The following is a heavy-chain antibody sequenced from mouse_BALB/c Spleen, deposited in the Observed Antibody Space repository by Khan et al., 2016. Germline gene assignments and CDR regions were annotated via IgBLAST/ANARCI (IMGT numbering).Heavy chain of an antibody. Sequence: EVQLQESGPGLVKPSQSLSLTCTVTGYSITSDYAWNWIRQFPGNKLEWMGYISYSGSTSYNPSLKSRISITRDTSKNQFFLQLNSVTTEDTATYYCARRYGSSRRSWYFDVGGAGTTVTVSS. CDR3: ARRYGSSRRSWYFDV. CDR2: ISYSGST. CDR1: GYSITSDYA. V-gene: IGHV3-2*02. J-gene: IGHJ1*01. D-gene: IGHD1-1*01.